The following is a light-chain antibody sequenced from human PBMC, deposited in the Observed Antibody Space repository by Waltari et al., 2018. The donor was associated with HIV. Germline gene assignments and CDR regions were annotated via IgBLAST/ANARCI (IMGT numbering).Light chain of an antibody. Sequence: QTVVTQEPSFSVSPGGTVTLTCGLSSGSVSTSYYPSWYQQTPGQAPRTLIYSTNTRSSGVPDRFSGSILGNKAALTITGAQADDESYYYCVLYMGSGINWVFGGGTKLTVL. CDR1: SGSVSTSYY. CDR3: VLYMGSGINWV. CDR2: STN. J-gene: IGLJ3*02. V-gene: IGLV8-61*01.